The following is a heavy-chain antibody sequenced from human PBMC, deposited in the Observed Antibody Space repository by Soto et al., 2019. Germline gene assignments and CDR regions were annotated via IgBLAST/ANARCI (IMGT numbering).Heavy chain of an antibody. V-gene: IGHV5-10-1*01. J-gene: IGHJ5*02. CDR2: IDRRGSES. CDR1: AYLSTNYC. D-gene: IGHD2-2*01. Sequence: SGPASAYLSTNYCINWVDQMPVKGLEWMGRIDRRGSESHSSSSFQVHVTVSLDNDTTTAYVQLSIIKPSHTALYHCVNAFYHALDPWGQGTLVTVSS. CDR3: VNAFYHALDP.